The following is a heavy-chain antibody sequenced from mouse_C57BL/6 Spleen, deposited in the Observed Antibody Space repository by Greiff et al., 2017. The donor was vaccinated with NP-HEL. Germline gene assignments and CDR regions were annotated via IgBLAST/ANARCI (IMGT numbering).Heavy chain of an antibody. V-gene: IGHV5-17*01. CDR3: ARRDWDGDYFDY. CDR1: GFTFSDYG. D-gene: IGHD4-1*01. J-gene: IGHJ2*01. CDR2: ISSGSSTI. Sequence: VQLKESGGGLVKPGGSLKLSCAASGFTFSDYGMHWVRQAPEKGLEWVAYISSGSSTIYYADTVKGRFTISRDNAKNTLFLQMTSLRSEDTAMYYCARRDWDGDYFDYWGQGTTLTVSS.